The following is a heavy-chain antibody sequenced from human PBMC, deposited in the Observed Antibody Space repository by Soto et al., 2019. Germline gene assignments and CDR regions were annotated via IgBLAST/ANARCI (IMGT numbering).Heavy chain of an antibody. CDR1: GFTFSSYA. Sequence: GGSLRLSCAASGFTFSSYAMHWVRQAPGKGLEWVAVISYDGSNKYYADSVKGRFTISRDNSKNTLYLQMNSLRAEDTAVYYCARDDYGDYGLVGYFDYWGQGTLVTVSS. V-gene: IGHV3-30-3*01. CDR2: ISYDGSNK. CDR3: ARDDYGDYGLVGYFDY. J-gene: IGHJ4*02. D-gene: IGHD4-17*01.